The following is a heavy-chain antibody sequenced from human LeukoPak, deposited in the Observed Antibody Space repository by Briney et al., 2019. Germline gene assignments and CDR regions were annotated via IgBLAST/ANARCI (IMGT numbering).Heavy chain of an antibody. J-gene: IGHJ4*02. CDR1: GFTFGSYS. CDR2: ISSLSGTR. Sequence: QPGGSLRLSCAASGFTFGSYSMNWVRQAPGKGLEWVSFISSLSGTREYADSVKGRFTISRDNAKNSLYLQMNSLRAEDTAVYYCARDQGGSYSYWGQGTLVTVSS. CDR3: ARDQGGSYSY. V-gene: IGHV3-48*01. D-gene: IGHD1-26*01.